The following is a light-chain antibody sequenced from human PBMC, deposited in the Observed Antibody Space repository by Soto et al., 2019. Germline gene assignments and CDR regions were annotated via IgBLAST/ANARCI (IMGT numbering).Light chain of an antibody. CDR3: QQYDNSAPLS. J-gene: IGKJ4*01. CDR1: QSIRSSY. Sequence: EIVLTQSPATLSLSPGDRATLSCGASQSIRSSYVAWYQQKAGPAPRLLIYDGSSRASGIPDRFSGSGSGTDFTLTIGRLEPEDFAVSYCQQYDNSAPLSFGGGTKVEMK. CDR2: DGS. V-gene: IGKV3D-20*01.